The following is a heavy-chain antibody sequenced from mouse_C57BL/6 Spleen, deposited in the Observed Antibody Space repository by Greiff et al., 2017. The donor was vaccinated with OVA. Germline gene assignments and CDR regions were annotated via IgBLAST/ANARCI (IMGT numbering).Heavy chain of an antibody. CDR1: GFTFSSYA. V-gene: IGHV5-4*01. J-gene: IGHJ3*01. CDR3: ARDNYSKGGFAY. D-gene: IGHD2-5*01. Sequence: DVKLVESGGGLVKPGGSLKLSCAASGFTFSSYAMSWVRQTPEKRLEWVATISDGGSYTYYPDNVKGRFTISRDNAKNNLYLQMSHLKSEDTAMYYCARDNYSKGGFAYWGQGTLVTVSA. CDR2: ISDGGSYT.